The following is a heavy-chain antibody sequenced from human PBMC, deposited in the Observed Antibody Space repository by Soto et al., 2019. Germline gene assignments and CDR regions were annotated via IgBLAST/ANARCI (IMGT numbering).Heavy chain of an antibody. CDR2: INHSGST. D-gene: IGHD3-3*01. V-gene: IGHV4-34*01. CDR3: ASNLGGYYDFWSGSNYYYMDV. CDR1: GGSLSGYA. J-gene: IGHJ6*03. Sequence: SETLSLTCTVYGGSLSGYAWSWILQPPGKGLEWIGEINHSGSTKYNPSLKSRVTISVDTSKNLFSLKLSSVTAADTAVYYCASNLGGYYDFWSGSNYYYMDVWGKGTTVT.